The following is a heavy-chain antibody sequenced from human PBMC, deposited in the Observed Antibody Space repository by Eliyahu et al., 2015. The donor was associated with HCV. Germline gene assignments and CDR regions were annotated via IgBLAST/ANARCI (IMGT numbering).Heavy chain of an antibody. CDR2: IYHSGST. V-gene: IGHV4-38-2*01. CDR3: ARHSSSWYVRPFDY. Sequence: QVQLQESGPGLVKPSETLSLTCAVSGYSISSGYYWGWIRQPPGKGLEWIGSIYHSGSTYYNPSLKSRVTISVDTSKNQFSLKLSSVTAADTAVYYCARHSSSWYVRPFDYWGQGTLVTVSS. CDR1: GYSISSGYY. J-gene: IGHJ4*02. D-gene: IGHD6-13*01.